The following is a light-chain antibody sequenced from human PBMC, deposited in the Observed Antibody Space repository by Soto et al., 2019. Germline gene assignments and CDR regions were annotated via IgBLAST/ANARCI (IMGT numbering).Light chain of an antibody. J-gene: IGKJ1*01. CDR2: HAS. CDR1: QSISNW. Sequence: IQLTQSPSTLPASVGDRVTLTCRASQSISNWLAWYQQKPGTAPKLLIYHASILETAVPSRFSGNGSGTEFTLTIISLQPGDFATYYCQQYNSYSFGQGSKVEIK. CDR3: QQYNSYS. V-gene: IGKV1-5*01.